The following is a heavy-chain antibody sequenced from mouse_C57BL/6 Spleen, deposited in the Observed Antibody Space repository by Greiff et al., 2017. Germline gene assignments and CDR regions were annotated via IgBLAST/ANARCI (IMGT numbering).Heavy chain of an antibody. D-gene: IGHD1-1*01. J-gene: IGHJ2*01. Sequence: EVHLVESGGGLVKPGGSLKLSCAASGFTFSDYGMHWVRQAPEKGLEWVAYISSGSSTIYYADTVKGRFTISGDNAKNTLFLQMTRLMSEDTAMYYCARRVTTVVATTGTGGFDYWGQGTTLTVSS. V-gene: IGHV5-17*01. CDR1: GFTFSDYG. CDR3: ARRVTTVVATTGTGGFDY. CDR2: ISSGSSTI.